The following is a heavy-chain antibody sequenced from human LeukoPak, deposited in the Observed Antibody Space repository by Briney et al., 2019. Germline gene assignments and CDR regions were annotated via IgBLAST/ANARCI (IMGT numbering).Heavy chain of an antibody. CDR2: ISSSSSYI. CDR1: GFTFSSYS. CDR3: ARDISGSYYGPDAFDI. J-gene: IGHJ3*02. V-gene: IGHV3-21*01. D-gene: IGHD1-26*01. Sequence: TGGSLRLSCAASGFTFSSYSMNWVRQAPGKGLEWVSSISSSSSYIYYADSVKGRFTISRDNAKNSLYLQMNSLRAEDTAVYYCARDISGSYYGPDAFDIWGQGTMVTVSS.